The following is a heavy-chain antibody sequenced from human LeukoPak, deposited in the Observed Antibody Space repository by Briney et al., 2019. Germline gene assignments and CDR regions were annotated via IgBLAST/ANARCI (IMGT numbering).Heavy chain of an antibody. CDR1: EFTFSIYA. J-gene: IGHJ4*02. Sequence: GGSLRLSCALSEFTFSIYAMHCVRGAPGEGLEWVVDISYDGSHTYYADSVKGRFPIYRDNSKNTLSLKKHSLRRGDRAVYYGARGRALDYNDLSCYYPFDYWGQGTMVTVSS. CDR3: ARGRALDYNDLSCYYPFDY. D-gene: IGHD3-22*01. V-gene: IGHV3-30-3*01. CDR2: ISYDGSHT.